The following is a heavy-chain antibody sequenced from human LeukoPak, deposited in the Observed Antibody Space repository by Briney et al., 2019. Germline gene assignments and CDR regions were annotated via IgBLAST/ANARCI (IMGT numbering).Heavy chain of an antibody. V-gene: IGHV3-15*01. CDR1: GFTFSNVW. D-gene: IGHD2-21*01. CDR3: ATVGYGGDSDYFDF. J-gene: IGHJ4*02. Sequence: GGSLRLSCAASGFTFSNVWMTWVRQAPGKGLEWVGRIRSKTDGGTTDYAAPVKGRFIISRDDSKNTLYLQTNSLKTEDTAVYPCATVGYGGDSDYFDFWGQGTLVTVSS. CDR2: IRSKTDGGTT.